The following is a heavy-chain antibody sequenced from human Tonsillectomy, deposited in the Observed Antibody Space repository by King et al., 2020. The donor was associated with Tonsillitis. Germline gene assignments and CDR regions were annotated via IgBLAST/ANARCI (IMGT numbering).Heavy chain of an antibody. CDR3: VKSRMVAATSGFDY. D-gene: IGHD2-15*01. CDR2: ISWNSGNI. J-gene: IGHJ4*02. Sequence: VQLVESGGGLVQPGRSLRLSCAASGFIFDDYAMYWVRQAPGKGLEWVSGISWNSGNIDYADSVRGRFTISRDNAKNSLFLQMNNLRAEDTAFYYCVKSRMVAATSGFDYWGQGTPVTVSS. CDR1: GFIFDDYA. V-gene: IGHV3-9*01.